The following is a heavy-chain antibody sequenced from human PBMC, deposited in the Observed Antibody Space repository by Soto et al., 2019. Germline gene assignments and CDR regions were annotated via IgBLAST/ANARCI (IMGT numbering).Heavy chain of an antibody. CDR3: ARLWFGEYDVYFDY. CDR2: IYYSGST. D-gene: IGHD3-10*01. J-gene: IGHJ4*02. V-gene: IGHV4-31*03. CDR1: GGSISSGGYY. Sequence: SETLSLTCTVSGGSISSGGYYWSWIRQHPGKGLEWIGYIYYSGSTYYNPSLKSRVTISVDTSKNQFSLKLSSVTAADTAVYYCARLWFGEYDVYFDYWGQGTLVTVSS.